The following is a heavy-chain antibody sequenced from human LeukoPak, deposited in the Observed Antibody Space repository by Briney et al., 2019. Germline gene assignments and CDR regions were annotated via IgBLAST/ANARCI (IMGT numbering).Heavy chain of an antibody. J-gene: IGHJ4*02. V-gene: IGHV4-39*01. CDR2: IIHSGST. D-gene: IGHD3-10*01. CDR1: GGSISTSGSY. Sequence: SETLSLTCTVSGGSISTSGSYWAWIRQPPGKGLEWIGEIIHSGSTNYNPSLKSRVTISVDTSKNQFSLKLSSVTAADTAVYYCARHGDDYGSGSRYWGQGTVVTVSS. CDR3: ARHGDDYGSGSRY.